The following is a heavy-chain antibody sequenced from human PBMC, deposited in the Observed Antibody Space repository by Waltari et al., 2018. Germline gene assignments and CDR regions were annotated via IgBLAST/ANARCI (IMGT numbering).Heavy chain of an antibody. D-gene: IGHD3-9*01. J-gene: IGHJ4*02. CDR2: INHSGST. CDR3: ARDYYDILTGYYYYFDY. V-gene: IGHV4-34*01. CDR1: GGSFSGYY. Sequence: QVQLQQWGAGLLKPSATLSLTCAVYGGSFSGYYWRWIRQPPGKGLEWIGEINHSGSTNYNPSLKSRVTISVDTSKNQFSLKLSSVTAADTAVYYCARDYYDILTGYYYYFDYWGQGTLVTVSS.